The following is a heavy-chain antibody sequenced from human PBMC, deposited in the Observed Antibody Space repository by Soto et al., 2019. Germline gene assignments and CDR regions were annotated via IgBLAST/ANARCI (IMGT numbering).Heavy chain of an antibody. CDR3: ARLLGPAQFDS. D-gene: IGHD2-2*01. J-gene: IGHJ4*02. V-gene: IGHV3-7*01. CDR1: GFTFSTYW. CDR2: IKQDGSEK. Sequence: EVQLVESGGGLVQPGGSVRLSCAASGFTFSTYWRSWVRQAPGKGLEWVADIKQDGSEKNYMDSMKARFTISRDNAKNSRYLQMSSLRAEDTAVYYCARLLGPAQFDSWGQGTLVTVSS.